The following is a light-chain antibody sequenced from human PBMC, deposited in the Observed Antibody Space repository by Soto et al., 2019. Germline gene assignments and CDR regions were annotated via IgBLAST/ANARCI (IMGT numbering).Light chain of an antibody. J-gene: IGLJ1*01. Sequence: QSALTQPASVSGSPGQSITISCTGTSSDVGGYNYVSWYQQHPGKVPKLLIYEVSNRPSGVSDRFSGSKSGNTASLTISGLQAEDEADYYCSSSTSSYTYLFGTGTKVTVL. CDR3: SSSTSSYTYL. CDR1: SSDVGGYNY. CDR2: EVS. V-gene: IGLV2-14*01.